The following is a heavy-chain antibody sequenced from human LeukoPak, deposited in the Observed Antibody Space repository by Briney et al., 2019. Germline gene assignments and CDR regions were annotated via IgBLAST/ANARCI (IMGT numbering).Heavy chain of an antibody. Sequence: SVKVSCKASGGTFSSYAISWVRQAPGQGLEWMGRIIPILGIANYAQKFQGRVTITADKSTSTAYMELSSLRSEDTAVYYCARDDCSSTSCYFDYWGQGTLVTVSS. V-gene: IGHV1-69*04. CDR3: ARDDCSSTSCYFDY. CDR2: IIPILGIA. CDR1: GGTFSSYA. J-gene: IGHJ4*02. D-gene: IGHD2-2*01.